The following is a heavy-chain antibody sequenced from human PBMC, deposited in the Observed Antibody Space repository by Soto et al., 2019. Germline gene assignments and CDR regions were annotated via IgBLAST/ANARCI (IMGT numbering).Heavy chain of an antibody. V-gene: IGHV4-31*03. Sequence: TLSLTCTVSGGSISSGGYYWSWIRQHPEKGLEWIGYIYYSGSTYYNPSLKSRVTISVDTSKNQFSLKLSSVTAADTAVYYCAVAGTDYYYYGMDVWGQGTTVTVSS. CDR2: IYYSGST. J-gene: IGHJ6*02. D-gene: IGHD6-19*01. CDR1: GGSISSGGYY. CDR3: AVAGTDYYYYGMDV.